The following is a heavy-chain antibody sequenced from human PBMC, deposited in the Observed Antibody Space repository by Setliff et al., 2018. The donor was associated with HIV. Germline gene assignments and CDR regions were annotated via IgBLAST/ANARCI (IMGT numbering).Heavy chain of an antibody. V-gene: IGHV1-46*01. CDR2: INPSGGTT. CDR1: GDTFSSYY. Sequence: ASVKVSCKASGDTFSSYYMHWVRQAPGQGLEWMGMINPSGGTTTYAQKFQGRVTMTRDTSTSTVYMELSSLRSEDTAVCYCARDGKRDDAFDIWGQGTMVTVSS. J-gene: IGHJ3*02. CDR3: ARDGKRDDAFDI.